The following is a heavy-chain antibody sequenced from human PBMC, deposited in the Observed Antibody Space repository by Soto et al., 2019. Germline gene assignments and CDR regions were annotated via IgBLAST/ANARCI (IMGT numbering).Heavy chain of an antibody. Sequence: SETLSLTCTVSGTSTGTYFLSWIRQPPGRGLEWVGFIHFSGDTNYSPSLKSRATMSVDTSKNQFFLKLSSVTAADTAIYYCARHAYDGGGTHLDDWGPGTLVTVSS. CDR2: IHFSGDT. CDR1: GTSTGTYF. CDR3: ARHAYDGGGTHLDD. D-gene: IGHD3-22*01. V-gene: IGHV4-59*01. J-gene: IGHJ4*02.